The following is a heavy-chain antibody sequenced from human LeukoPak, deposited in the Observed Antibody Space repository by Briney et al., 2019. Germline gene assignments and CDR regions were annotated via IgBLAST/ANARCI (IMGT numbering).Heavy chain of an antibody. V-gene: IGHV4-4*07. CDR1: GGSISSYY. CDR3: ARARSLPGTTSIFEY. Sequence: PSETLSLTCTVSGGSISSYYWSWIRQPAGKGLEWIGRIYTSGTTNHNPSLRSRVTMSVDTSKNQFSLKLRSVTAADTAVYYCARARSLPGTTSIFEYWAQGILVTVSS. CDR2: IYTSGTT. J-gene: IGHJ4*02. D-gene: IGHD1-7*01.